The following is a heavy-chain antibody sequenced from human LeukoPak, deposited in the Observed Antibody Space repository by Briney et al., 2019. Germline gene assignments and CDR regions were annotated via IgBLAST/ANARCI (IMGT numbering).Heavy chain of an antibody. J-gene: IGHJ4*02. Sequence: ASVKVSCKASGYTFTSYGISWVRQAPGQGLEWMGWISAYNGNTNYAQKLQGRVTMTTDTSTSTAYKELRSLRSDDAAAYYCARSDPLIAAAGTGFDYWGQGTLVTVSS. CDR1: GYTFTSYG. CDR2: ISAYNGNT. D-gene: IGHD6-13*01. V-gene: IGHV1-18*01. CDR3: ARSDPLIAAAGTGFDY.